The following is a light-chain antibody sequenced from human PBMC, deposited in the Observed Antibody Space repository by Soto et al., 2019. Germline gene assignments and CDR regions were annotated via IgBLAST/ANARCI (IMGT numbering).Light chain of an antibody. CDR1: QSVYSN. J-gene: IGKJ5*01. V-gene: IGKV3D-15*01. CDR2: GAY. Sequence: EMVTTQSPATLSGSPGERATRYCMSSQSVYSNLAWYQQKPGQAHRLIVYGAYNRATGVPDRFSDSGSGTEFTLTIRRLKSEDFAVYYCQKSSDWPQITLGKWKRLELK. CDR3: QKSSDWPQIT.